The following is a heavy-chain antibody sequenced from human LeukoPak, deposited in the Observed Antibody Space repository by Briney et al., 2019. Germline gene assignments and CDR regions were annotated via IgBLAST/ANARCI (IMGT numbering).Heavy chain of an antibody. V-gene: IGHV4-61*02. Sequence: SETLSRTCTVSGGSSSSGSYYWSWIRQPAGKGLEWIGRIYTSGSTNYNPSLKSRVTISVDTSKNQFSLKLSSVTAADTAVYYCASSNWKNGFDPWGQGTLVTVSS. CDR2: IYTSGST. D-gene: IGHD1-1*01. CDR3: ASSNWKNGFDP. CDR1: GGSSSSGSYY. J-gene: IGHJ5*02.